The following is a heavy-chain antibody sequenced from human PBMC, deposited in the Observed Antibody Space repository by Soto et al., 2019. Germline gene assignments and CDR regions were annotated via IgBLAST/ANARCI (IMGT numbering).Heavy chain of an antibody. CDR3: TTRYYDILTGYQYYFDY. D-gene: IGHD3-9*01. V-gene: IGHV3-15*07. Sequence: PGGSLRLSCAASGFTFSNAWMNWVRQAPGKGLEWVGRIKSKTDGGTTDYAAPVKGRFTISRDDSKNTLYLQMNSLKTEDTAVYYCTTRYYDILTGYQYYFDYWGQATLVTVSS. J-gene: IGHJ4*02. CDR1: GFTFSNAW. CDR2: IKSKTDGGTT.